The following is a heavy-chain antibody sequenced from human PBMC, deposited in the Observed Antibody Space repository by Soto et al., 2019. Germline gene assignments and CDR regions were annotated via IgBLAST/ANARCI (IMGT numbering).Heavy chain of an antibody. V-gene: IGHV3-23*01. CDR2: ISDTVDTT. CDR3: AKAQWLLGGDYFHS. Sequence: EVQLLESGGGLVQPGGSLRLSCAASGFIFGAYAMAWVRQAPGQGLEWVSGISDTVDTTYYADSVKGRFTISRDKSRNTLYLQMNSLRVEDTAIYYCAKAQWLLGGDYFHSWGQGTLVNVSS. J-gene: IGHJ4*02. D-gene: IGHD6-19*01. CDR1: GFIFGAYA.